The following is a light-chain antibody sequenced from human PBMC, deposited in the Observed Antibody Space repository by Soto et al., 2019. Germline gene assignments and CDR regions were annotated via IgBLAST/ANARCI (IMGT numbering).Light chain of an antibody. CDR2: AAS. V-gene: IGKV1-27*01. CDR1: QGISNY. Sequence: DIQMTQSPSSLSASIGDRVTITCRASQGISNYLAWYQQKPGKSPRLLIYAASTLQSGVPSRFSGSGSGTDFTLTISSVQAEDVAVYYCQQYSGPPWTFGQGTKVEIK. J-gene: IGKJ1*01. CDR3: QQYSGPPWT.